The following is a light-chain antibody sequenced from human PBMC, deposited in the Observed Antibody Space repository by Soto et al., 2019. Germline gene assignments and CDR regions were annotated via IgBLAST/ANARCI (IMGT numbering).Light chain of an antibody. CDR3: QTWGTGAHVL. CDR1: SGHSSYA. J-gene: IGLJ2*01. CDR2: LNSDGSH. V-gene: IGLV4-69*01. Sequence: QPVLTQSPSASASPGASVKLTCTLSSGHSSYAIAWHQQQPEKGPRYLMKLNSDGSHSKGDGIPDRFSGSSSGAERYLTISSHQSEEEADYYCQTWGTGAHVLFGGGTKLTVL.